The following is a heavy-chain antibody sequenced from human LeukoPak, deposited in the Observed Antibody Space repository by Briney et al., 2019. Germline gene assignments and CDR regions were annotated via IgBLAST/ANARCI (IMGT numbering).Heavy chain of an antibody. Sequence: GGSLRLSCAGCGFTFRSYEMNWVRQAPGKGLEWVSYISSSGSTIYYADSVKGRFTISRDNAKNSLYLKMNSLRAEDTAVYYCARDLTMGAFDIWGQGTMVTVSS. CDR1: GFTFRSYE. CDR3: ARDLTMGAFDI. D-gene: IGHD3-10*01. J-gene: IGHJ3*02. CDR2: ISSSGSTI. V-gene: IGHV3-48*03.